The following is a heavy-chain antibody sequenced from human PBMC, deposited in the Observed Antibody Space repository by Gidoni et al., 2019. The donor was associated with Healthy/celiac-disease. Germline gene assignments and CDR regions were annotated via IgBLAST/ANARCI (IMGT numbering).Heavy chain of an antibody. Sequence: QVQLVESGGGVVQPGRSLRLSCAASGFTFSSYGMHWVRQAPGKGLEWVAVIWYDGSNKYYADSVKGRFTISRDNSKNTLYLQMNSLRAEDTAVYYCARDEQLVSWYFDLWGRGTLVTVSS. CDR1: GFTFSSYG. CDR3: ARDEQLVSWYFDL. CDR2: IWYDGSNK. D-gene: IGHD6-13*01. J-gene: IGHJ2*01. V-gene: IGHV3-33*01.